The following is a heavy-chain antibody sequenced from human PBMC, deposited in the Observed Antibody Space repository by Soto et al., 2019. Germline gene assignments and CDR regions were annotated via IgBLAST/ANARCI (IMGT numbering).Heavy chain of an antibody. J-gene: IGHJ4*02. CDR1: GYTFTSYA. CDR2: INAGNGHT. CDR3: ARPHFSSSYYFDY. D-gene: IGHD6-13*01. V-gene: IGHV1-3*01. Sequence: ASVKVSCKASGYTFTSYAVHWVRQAPGQRLEWMGWINAGNGHTKYSQKFQGRVTITRDTSASTAYMELSSLRSEDTAVYYCARPHFSSSYYFDYWGQGTLVTVSS.